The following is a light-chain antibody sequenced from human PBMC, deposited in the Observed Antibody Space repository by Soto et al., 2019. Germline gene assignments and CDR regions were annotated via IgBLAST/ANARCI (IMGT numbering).Light chain of an antibody. J-gene: IGLJ1*01. CDR2: EVS. CDR1: SSDVGGYNY. V-gene: IGLV2-14*01. CDR3: SSYTSSITYV. Sequence: QSVLTQPASVSGSPGQSITISCTGTSSDVGGYNYVSWYQQHPGKAPKLMIYEVSNRPSGVSNRFSGSKSGNTASLTISGLQAEDEAHYHCSSYTSSITYVFGTGTKVTVL.